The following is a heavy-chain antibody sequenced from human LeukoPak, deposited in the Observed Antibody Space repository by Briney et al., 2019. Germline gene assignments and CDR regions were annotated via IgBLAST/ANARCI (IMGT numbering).Heavy chain of an antibody. CDR3: ARDSISSSWYYFDY. CDR2: IYSGGRT. D-gene: IGHD6-13*01. J-gene: IGHJ4*02. CDR1: GFSVSSNS. V-gene: IGHV3-53*05. Sequence: GGSLRLSCAASGFSVSSNSLSWVRQAPGKGLEWVSVIYSGGRTYYADSVKGRFTISRDNSKNTLYLQMNSLRAEDTAVYYCARDSISSSWYYFDYWGQGTLVTVSS.